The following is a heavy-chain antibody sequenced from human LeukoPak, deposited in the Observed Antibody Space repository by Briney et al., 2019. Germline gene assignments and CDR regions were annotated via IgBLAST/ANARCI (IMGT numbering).Heavy chain of an antibody. V-gene: IGHV4-30-2*01. CDR1: GGSISSGGYY. CDR2: IYHSGST. CDR3: ARGDSRITMVRGVYYLDY. D-gene: IGHD3-10*01. J-gene: IGHJ4*02. Sequence: SETLSLTCTVSGGSISSGGYYWSWIRQPPGKGLEWIGYIYHSGSTYYNPSLKSRVTISVDRSKNQFSLKLSSVTAADTAVYYCARGDSRITMVRGVYYLDYWGQGTLVTVSS.